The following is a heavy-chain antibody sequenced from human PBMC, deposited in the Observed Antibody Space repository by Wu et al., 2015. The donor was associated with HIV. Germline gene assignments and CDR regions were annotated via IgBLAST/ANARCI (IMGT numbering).Heavy chain of an antibody. CDR1: DYTFTSYG. CDR3: ARGEITMVRGIIRADAFDI. V-gene: IGHV1-18*01. D-gene: IGHD3-10*01. J-gene: IGHJ3*02. CDR2: ISTYNGNT. Sequence: HVQLVQSGAEVKKPGASVKVSCKASDYTFTSYGINWVRQAPGQGLEWMGWISTYNGNTNYAQNLQGRVTMTTDTATSTAYMELRSLRSDDTAVYYCARGEITMVRGIIRADAFDIWGQGTMVTSLQ.